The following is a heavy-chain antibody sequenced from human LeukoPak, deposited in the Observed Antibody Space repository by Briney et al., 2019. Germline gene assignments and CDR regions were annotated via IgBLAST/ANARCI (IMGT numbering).Heavy chain of an antibody. J-gene: IGHJ4*02. CDR2: ISSSSSYI. Sequence: GGSLRLSCAASGFTFSSYSMNWVRQAPGKGLEWVSSISSSSSYIYYADSVKGRFTISRDNAKNSLYLQMNGLRAEDTAVYYCARDHFGDGTFDYWGQGTLVTVSS. V-gene: IGHV3-21*01. CDR1: GFTFSSYS. CDR3: ARDHFGDGTFDY. D-gene: IGHD3-10*01.